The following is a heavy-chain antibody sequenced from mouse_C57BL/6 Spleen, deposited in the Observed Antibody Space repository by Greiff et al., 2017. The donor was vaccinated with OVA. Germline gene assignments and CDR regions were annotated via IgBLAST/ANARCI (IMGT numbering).Heavy chain of an antibody. CDR2: ISSGSSTI. D-gene: IGHD2-3*01. CDR3: ARVGMLLPYAMDY. V-gene: IGHV5-17*01. CDR1: GFTFSDYG. Sequence: EVQLQQSGGGLVKPGGSLKLSCAASGFTFSDYGMHWVRQAPEKGLEWVAYISSGSSTIYYADTVKGRFSISRDNAKNTLFLQMTSLRSEDTAMYYCARVGMLLPYAMDYWGQGTSVTVSS. J-gene: IGHJ4*01.